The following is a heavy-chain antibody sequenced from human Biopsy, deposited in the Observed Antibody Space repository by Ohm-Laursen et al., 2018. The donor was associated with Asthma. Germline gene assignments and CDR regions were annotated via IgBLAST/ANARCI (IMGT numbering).Heavy chain of an antibody. D-gene: IGHD6-13*01. Sequence: ASVKVSCKASGYTFIGCHIHWMRQAPGQGLEWMGRINPNSGGTNYAQKFQGRVTMTRDTSISTAYMEVSRLRSVDTAVYYCARGQKSAGDRWFDPWGQGTLVTVSS. J-gene: IGHJ5*02. V-gene: IGHV1-2*06. CDR3: ARGQKSAGDRWFDP. CDR1: GYTFIGCH. CDR2: INPNSGGT.